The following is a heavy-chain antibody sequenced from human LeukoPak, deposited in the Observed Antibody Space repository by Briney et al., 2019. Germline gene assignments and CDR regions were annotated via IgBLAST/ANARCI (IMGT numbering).Heavy chain of an antibody. CDR3: AKDPGDIANY. V-gene: IGHV3-30*18. CDR2: ISYDGSNK. D-gene: IGHD2-15*01. CDR1: GFTFSSYG. Sequence: PGRSLRLSCAASGFTFSSYGMHWVRQAPGKGLEWVAVISYDGSNKYYADSVKGRFTISRDNSKNTLYLQMNSLRAEDTAVYYCAKDPGDIANYWGQGTLVTVSS. J-gene: IGHJ4*02.